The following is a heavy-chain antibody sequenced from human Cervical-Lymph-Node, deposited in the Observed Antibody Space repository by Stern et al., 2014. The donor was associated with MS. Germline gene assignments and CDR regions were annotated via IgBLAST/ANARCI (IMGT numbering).Heavy chain of an antibody. CDR2: ISWDSAFI. Sequence: EVQLVESGGGLVQPGRSLRLSCITSGFIFDDYAMHWVRQVPGKGLEWVSGISWDSAFIGYADSVKGRFIISRDSAKNCLYLQMNSLRAEDTALYHCAKDILDSSGYSPGMDVWGQGTTVTVSS. CDR1: GFIFDDYA. J-gene: IGHJ6*02. D-gene: IGHD3-22*01. CDR3: AKDILDSSGYSPGMDV. V-gene: IGHV3-9*01.